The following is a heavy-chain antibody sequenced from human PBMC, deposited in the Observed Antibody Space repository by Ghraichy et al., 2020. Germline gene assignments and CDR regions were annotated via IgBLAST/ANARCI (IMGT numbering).Heavy chain of an antibody. D-gene: IGHD6-6*01. J-gene: IGHJ4*02. Sequence: GGSLRLSCAASGFTVSNYHMTWVRQAPGKGLEWVSVVYNDGSTLYADSVKGRFTISRDTSKNTLHLQMNSLRAEDTAVYYCARASSSSKSSFDYWGQGTLVTVSS. CDR1: GFTVSNYH. CDR3: ARASSSSKSSFDY. CDR2: VYNDGST. V-gene: IGHV3-53*01.